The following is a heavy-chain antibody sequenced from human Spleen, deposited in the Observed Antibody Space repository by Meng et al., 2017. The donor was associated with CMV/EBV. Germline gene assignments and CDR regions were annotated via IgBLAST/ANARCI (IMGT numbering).Heavy chain of an antibody. J-gene: IGHJ4*02. V-gene: IGHV3-43*01. CDR3: AKDIFPMATIDSDY. D-gene: IGHD5-24*01. Sequence: EVQLVESXXVXVXXGGXLSLSCSASGFTFDDYTMHWVRQAPGKGLEWVSLISWDGGSTYYADSVKGRFTISRDNSKNSLYLQMNSLRTEDTALYYCAKDIFPMATIDSDYWGQGTLVTVSS. CDR2: ISWDGGST. CDR1: GFTFDDYT.